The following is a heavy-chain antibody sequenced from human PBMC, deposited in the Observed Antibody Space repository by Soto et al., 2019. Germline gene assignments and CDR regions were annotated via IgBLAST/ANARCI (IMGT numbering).Heavy chain of an antibody. CDR3: ARDLEQWLWQYYFDY. V-gene: IGHV3-30-3*01. CDR1: GFTFSSYA. CDR2: ISYDGSNK. D-gene: IGHD6-19*01. J-gene: IGHJ4*02. Sequence: QVQLVESGGGVVQPGRSLRLSCTAAGFTFSSYAMHWVRQAPGKGLEWVAVISYDGSNKYYAGSVKGRFTISRDNYKNTLCLQMNSLIAEDTAVYYCARDLEQWLWQYYFDYWGQGTLVTVSS.